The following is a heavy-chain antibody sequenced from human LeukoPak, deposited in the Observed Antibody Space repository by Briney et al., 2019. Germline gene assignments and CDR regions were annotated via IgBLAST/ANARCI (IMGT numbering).Heavy chain of an antibody. J-gene: IGHJ6*03. CDR3: ARGGWYVNYYYYYMDV. CDR2: INHSGST. CDR1: GGSFSAYY. V-gene: IGHV4-34*01. Sequence: SETLSLTCTVYGGSFSAYYWTWIRQPPGKGLEWIGEINHSGSTNYNPSLKSRVAISVDTSKNQFSLNLSSLTAADTAVYYCARGGWYVNYYYYYMDVWGKGTTVTVSS. D-gene: IGHD6-19*01.